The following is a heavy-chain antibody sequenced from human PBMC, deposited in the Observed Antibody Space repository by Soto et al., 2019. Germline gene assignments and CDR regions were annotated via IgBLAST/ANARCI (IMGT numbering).Heavy chain of an antibody. Sequence: EVQLVESGGGLVKPGGSLRLSCAASGFTFNTYSMNWVRQAPGKGLEWVSSIDTSSNFIYYGGSLKGRFTISRDNAKNSLYLQMNNLKAEDTAVYYCARDGEYSDYENWYFDLWGRGTLVTVSS. CDR2: IDTSSNFI. D-gene: IGHD5-12*01. J-gene: IGHJ2*01. CDR3: ARDGEYSDYENWYFDL. V-gene: IGHV3-21*04. CDR1: GFTFNTYS.